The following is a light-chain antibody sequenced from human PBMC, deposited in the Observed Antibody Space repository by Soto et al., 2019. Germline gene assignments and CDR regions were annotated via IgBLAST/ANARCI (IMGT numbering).Light chain of an antibody. CDR3: QPSYSTPRT. J-gene: IGKJ1*01. Sequence: DIQMTQSPSSLSASVGDRVTITCRASQSISSYLNWYQQKPGKAPKLLIYAASSLQSGVPSRFSGSGSGTDFTLTITSLQPEELASFYCQPSYSTPRTFGQGSKGEIE. CDR2: AAS. V-gene: IGKV1-39*01. CDR1: QSISSY.